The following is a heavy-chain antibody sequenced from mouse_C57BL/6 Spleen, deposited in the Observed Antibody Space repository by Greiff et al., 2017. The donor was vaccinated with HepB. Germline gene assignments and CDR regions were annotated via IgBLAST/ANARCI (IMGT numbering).Heavy chain of an antibody. CDR3: ARFPNWDRNYFDY. Sequence: EVKLQESGGGLVQPGGSLSLSCAASGFTFTDYYMSWVRQPPGKALEWLGFIRNKANGYTTEYSASVKGRFTISRDNSQSILYLQMNALRAEDSATYYCARFPNWDRNYFDYWGQGTTLTVSS. CDR2: IRNKANGYTT. J-gene: IGHJ2*01. D-gene: IGHD4-1*02. CDR1: GFTFTDYY. V-gene: IGHV7-3*01.